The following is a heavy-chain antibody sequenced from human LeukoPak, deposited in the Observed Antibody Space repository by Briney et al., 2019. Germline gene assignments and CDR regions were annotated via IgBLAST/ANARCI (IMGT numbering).Heavy chain of an antibody. J-gene: IGHJ5*02. V-gene: IGHV1-24*01. CDR2: FDPEDGET. CDR3: ATDGGYSGYDLEGHWFDP. D-gene: IGHD5-12*01. Sequence: ASVKVSCKVSGYTLTELSMHWMRQAPGKGLEWMGGFDPEDGETIYAQKFQGRVTMTEDTSTDTAYMELSSLRSEDTAVYYCATDGGYSGYDLEGHWFDPWGQGTLVTVSS. CDR1: GYTLTELS.